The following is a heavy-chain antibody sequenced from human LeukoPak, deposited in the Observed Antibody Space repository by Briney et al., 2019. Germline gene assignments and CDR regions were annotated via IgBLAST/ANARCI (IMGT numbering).Heavy chain of an antibody. CDR1: GYTFTGYY. Sequence: ASVKVSCKASGYTFTGYYMHWVRQAPGQGLEWMGWINPNSGGTNYAQKFQGRVTMTRDTSINTAYMELSRLRSDDTAVYYCARDQVGATAFDYWGQGTLVTVSS. V-gene: IGHV1-2*02. CDR3: ARDQVGATAFDY. J-gene: IGHJ4*02. D-gene: IGHD1-26*01. CDR2: INPNSGGT.